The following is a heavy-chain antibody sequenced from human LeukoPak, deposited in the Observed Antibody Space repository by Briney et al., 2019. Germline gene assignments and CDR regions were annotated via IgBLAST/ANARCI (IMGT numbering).Heavy chain of an antibody. V-gene: IGHV3-43*01. CDR3: AKDISTRGIAVADY. Sequence: GGSLRLSCAASGFTFGDYSMHWVRQGPGKGLEWVSLISWDGGSTYYADSVKGRFTISKDNSKNSLYLQMNSLRTDDTALYYCAKDISTRGIAVADYWGQGTLVTVSS. CDR1: GFTFGDYS. J-gene: IGHJ4*02. D-gene: IGHD6-13*01. CDR2: ISWDGGST.